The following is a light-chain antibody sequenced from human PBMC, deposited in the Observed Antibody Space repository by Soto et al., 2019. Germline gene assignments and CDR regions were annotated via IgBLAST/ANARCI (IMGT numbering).Light chain of an antibody. CDR1: QSVSSSY. CDR3: QQYGSSPPT. Sequence: PGERATLSCRASQSVSSSYLAWYQQKPGQAPRLLIYGASTRATGIPDRFSGSGSGTDFTLTINRLEPEDFAVYYCQQYGSSPPTFGQGTKVEIK. CDR2: GAS. J-gene: IGKJ1*01. V-gene: IGKV3-20*01.